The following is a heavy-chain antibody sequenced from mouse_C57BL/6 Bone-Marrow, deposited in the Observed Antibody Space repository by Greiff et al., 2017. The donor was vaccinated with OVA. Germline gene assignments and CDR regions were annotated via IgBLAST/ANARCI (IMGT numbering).Heavy chain of an antibody. V-gene: IGHV1-82*01. CDR2: IYPGDGDT. Sequence: QVQLQQSGPELVKPGASVKISCKASGYAFSSSWMNWVKQRPGNGLEWIGRIYPGDGDTNYNGKFKGKATLTADKSSSTAYMQLSSLTSEDSAVYFCARSGDYGVDYWGQGTTLTVSS. D-gene: IGHD2-4*01. CDR3: ARSGDYGVDY. CDR1: GYAFSSSW. J-gene: IGHJ2*01.